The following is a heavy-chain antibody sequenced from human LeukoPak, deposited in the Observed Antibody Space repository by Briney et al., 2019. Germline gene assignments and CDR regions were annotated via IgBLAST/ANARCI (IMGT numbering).Heavy chain of an antibody. Sequence: GGSLRLSCAASGFTFDDYAMHWVRQAPGKGLEWVAVIWYDGSNKYYADSVKGRFTISRDNSKNTLYLQMNSLRAEDTAVYYCARGEFDYWGQGTLVTVSS. D-gene: IGHD1-26*01. CDR1: GFTFDDYA. CDR2: IWYDGSNK. V-gene: IGHV3-33*08. J-gene: IGHJ4*02. CDR3: ARGEFDY.